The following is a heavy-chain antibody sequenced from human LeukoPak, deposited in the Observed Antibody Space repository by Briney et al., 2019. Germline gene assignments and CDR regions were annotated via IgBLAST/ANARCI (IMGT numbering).Heavy chain of an antibody. CDR3: AKWLRQAGYHFDS. Sequence: PGGSLRLSCAASGLSFYSYAMSWIRQAPGKGPEWVSAISASGGSTFYADSVKGRFTISRDNSMNTLYLQVSSLRAEDTALYYCAKWLRQAGYHFDSWGQGTLVTVSS. J-gene: IGHJ4*02. CDR2: ISASGGST. V-gene: IGHV3-23*01. CDR1: GLSFYSYA. D-gene: IGHD5-12*01.